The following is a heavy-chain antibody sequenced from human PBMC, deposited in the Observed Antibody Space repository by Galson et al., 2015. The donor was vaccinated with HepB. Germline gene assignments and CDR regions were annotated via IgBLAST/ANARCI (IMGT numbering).Heavy chain of an antibody. CDR1: GFTIRNNY. Sequence: SLRLSCAASGFTIRNNYMTWVRQAPGKGLEWVSLTFFNGNTYYPDSVKGRFSISRDNSKNTLYLQLSSLRVEDTAIYFCATPDPTGGDAFDIWGQGTMVTVSS. V-gene: IGHV3-66*04. J-gene: IGHJ3*02. D-gene: IGHD4-17*01. CDR2: TFFNGNT. CDR3: ATPDPTGGDAFDI.